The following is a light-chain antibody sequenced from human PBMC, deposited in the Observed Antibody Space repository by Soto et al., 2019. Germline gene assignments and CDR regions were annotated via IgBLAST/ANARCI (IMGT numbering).Light chain of an antibody. J-gene: IGKJ5*01. V-gene: IGKV3-20*01. CDR1: QSVSSAY. Sequence: LKLSPGTVSLNQGERVTLSCRASQSVSSAYLAWYQQKRGQAPRLLIYGASNRATGIPDRFSGSGSGTGFTLTISRLEPEAFAVYYGQQYGSSPPSVTFGHGALLEVK. CDR3: QQYGSSPPSVT. CDR2: GAS.